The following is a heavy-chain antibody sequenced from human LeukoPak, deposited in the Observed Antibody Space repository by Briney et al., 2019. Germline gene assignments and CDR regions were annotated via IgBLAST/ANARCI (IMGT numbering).Heavy chain of an antibody. Sequence: PSETLSLTCSVSDGSISSYYWSWIRQPAGRGLEGFVTIYYSGSTYNNPSLKSRVTISVDTSKNQFSLKLSSVTAADTAVYYCARAPPVVVVAATPTSYWYFDLWGRGTLVTVSS. D-gene: IGHD2-15*01. CDR3: ARAPPVVVVAATPTSYWYFDL. CDR2: IYYSGST. V-gene: IGHV4-59*01. J-gene: IGHJ2*01. CDR1: DGSISSYY.